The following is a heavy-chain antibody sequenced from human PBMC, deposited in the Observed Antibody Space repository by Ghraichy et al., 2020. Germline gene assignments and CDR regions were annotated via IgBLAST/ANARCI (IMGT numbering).Heavy chain of an antibody. CDR2: IYYSGST. CDR1: GGSISNSGYY. D-gene: IGHD1-26*01. V-gene: IGHV4-31*03. J-gene: IGHJ6*02. Sequence: SETLSLTCTVSGGSISNSGYYWSWIRQHPVKGLEWIGYIYYSGSTNYNPSLRSRVSISVDTSKNQFSLRLTSLTSADTAVYYCARAPVGATYYYGMDVWGHGTTVSVSS. CDR3: ARAPVGATYYYGMDV.